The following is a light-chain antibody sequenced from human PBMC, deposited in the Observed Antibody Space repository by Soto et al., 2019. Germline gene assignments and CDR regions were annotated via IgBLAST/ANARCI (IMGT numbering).Light chain of an antibody. CDR2: GTY. CDR1: ERLTTN. Sequence: EIVMTQSPATLSVSPGEGVTLSCRASERLTTNLAWYQQSPGQAPRLLIYGTYTRATGIPTRFSGSGTGTEFTLSISSLESEDFAVYYCQQYNKWPRTFGGGTNVDIK. J-gene: IGKJ4*01. V-gene: IGKV3D-15*01. CDR3: QQYNKWPRT.